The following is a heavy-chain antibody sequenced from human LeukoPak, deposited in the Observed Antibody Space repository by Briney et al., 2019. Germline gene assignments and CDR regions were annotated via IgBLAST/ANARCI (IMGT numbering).Heavy chain of an antibody. V-gene: IGHV3-23*01. Sequence: GGSLRLSCAASGFTFSNYAMTWVRQAPGKGLEWVSGISGSGGSTYYADSVKGRFTISRDNSKSTLYLQMSSLRAEDTAVYYCARDRPTGSYYSIDYWGQGTLAAVSS. CDR1: GFTFSNYA. CDR2: ISGSGGST. D-gene: IGHD1-26*01. CDR3: ARDRPTGSYYSIDY. J-gene: IGHJ4*02.